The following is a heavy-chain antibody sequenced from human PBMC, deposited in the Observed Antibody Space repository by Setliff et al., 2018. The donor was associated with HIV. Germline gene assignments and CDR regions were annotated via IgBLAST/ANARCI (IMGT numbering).Heavy chain of an antibody. V-gene: IGHV1-46*01. CDR2: INPSSGST. J-gene: IGHJ1*01. CDR1: GYTFTSYY. Sequence: ASVKVSCKASGYTFTSYYMHWVRQAPRQGLEWMGIINPSSGSTTYAQKFQGRVTMTRDTSTSTVYMELSSLRSEDAAVYYCARDPASSSSASYFQHWGQGTPVTVSS. CDR3: ARDPASSSSASYFQH. D-gene: IGHD6-6*01.